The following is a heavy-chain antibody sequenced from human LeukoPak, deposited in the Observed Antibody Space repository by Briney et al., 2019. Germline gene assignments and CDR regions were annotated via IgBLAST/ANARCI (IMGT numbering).Heavy chain of an antibody. Sequence: SETLSLTCTVSGGSISSYYWSWIRQPPGKGLEWIGYIYYSGSTNYNPSLKSRDTISVDTSKNQFSLKLSSVTAADTAVYYCARDRSEFDYWGQGTLVTVSS. J-gene: IGHJ4*02. CDR1: GGSISSYY. CDR3: ARDRSEFDY. V-gene: IGHV4-59*01. CDR2: IYYSGST.